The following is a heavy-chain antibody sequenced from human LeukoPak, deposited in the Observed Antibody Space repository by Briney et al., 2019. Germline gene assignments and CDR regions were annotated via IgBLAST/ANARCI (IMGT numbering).Heavy chain of an antibody. CDR3: ARDSGTVCGGDCYSSPRGDY. CDR1: GYTFTGYY. CDR2: INPNSGGT. D-gene: IGHD2-21*02. Sequence: ASVKVSCKASGYTFTGYYMHWVRQAPGQGLEWMGWINPNSGGTNYAQKFQGRVTMTRDTSISTAYMELSRLRSDDTAVYYCARDSGTVCGGDCYSSPRGDYWGQGTLVTVSS. V-gene: IGHV1-2*02. J-gene: IGHJ4*02.